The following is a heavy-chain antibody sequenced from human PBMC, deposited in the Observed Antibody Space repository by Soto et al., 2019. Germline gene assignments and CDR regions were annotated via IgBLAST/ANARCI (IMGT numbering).Heavy chain of an antibody. CDR1: GGSFNNAY. CDR3: ARDRYFYDSAGYYRTLDS. J-gene: IGHJ5*01. V-gene: IGHV4-59*01. D-gene: IGHD3-22*01. Sequence: SDTLALTCTHSGGSFNNAYWTRIRQSSGKGREWIGYIFHSGITDYNPSVKSRVTISIDKSKNLFSLKLTAVTAADTAVYYCARDRYFYDSAGYYRTLDSWGQG. CDR2: IFHSGIT.